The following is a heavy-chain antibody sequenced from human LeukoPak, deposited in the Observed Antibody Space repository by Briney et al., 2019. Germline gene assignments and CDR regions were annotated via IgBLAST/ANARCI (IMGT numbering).Heavy chain of an antibody. J-gene: IGHJ6*02. V-gene: IGHV1-18*01. CDR1: GYTFTSYG. Sequence: ASVKVSCKASGYTFTSYGISWVRQAPGQGLEWMGWISAYNGNTNYAQKLQGRVTMTTDTSTSTAYMELRSLRSDDTAVYYCARTKMPSGLRYFDWLTNPGGEGSHYYGMDVWGQGTTVTVSS. CDR3: ARTKMPSGLRYFDWLTNPGGEGSHYYGMDV. D-gene: IGHD3-9*01. CDR2: ISAYNGNT.